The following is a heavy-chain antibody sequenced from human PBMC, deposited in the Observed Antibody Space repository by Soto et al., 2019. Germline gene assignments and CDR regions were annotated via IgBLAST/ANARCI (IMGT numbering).Heavy chain of an antibody. D-gene: IGHD6-13*01. J-gene: IGHJ3*02. V-gene: IGHV5-10-1*01. CDR3: ARGESSSSDAFDI. CDR1: GYSFTSYW. CDR2: IDPSDSYT. Sequence: PGESLKISCKGSGYSFTSYWISWVRQMPGKGLEWMGRIDPSDSYTNYSPSFQGHVTISADKSISTAYLQWSSLKASDTAMYYCARGESSSSDAFDIWGQGTMVTVSS.